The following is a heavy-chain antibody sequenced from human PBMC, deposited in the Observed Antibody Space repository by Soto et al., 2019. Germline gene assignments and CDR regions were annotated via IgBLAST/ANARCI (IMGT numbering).Heavy chain of an antibody. CDR1: GYTFSNHG. Sequence: GESLKISCAASGYTFSNHGIHWVRQSPGKGLQWVAFIGHEGTNIQYEDSVKGRFTISKDDAKDTVFLQMNSLSAEDTAVYYCARDFDYKADYWGQGTLVTVS. CDR3: ARDFDYKADY. J-gene: IGHJ4*02. CDR2: IGHEGTNI. V-gene: IGHV3-30*02. D-gene: IGHD3-9*01.